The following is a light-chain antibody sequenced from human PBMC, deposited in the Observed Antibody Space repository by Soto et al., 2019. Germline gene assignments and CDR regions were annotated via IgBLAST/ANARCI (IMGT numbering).Light chain of an antibody. V-gene: IGKV3-20*01. Sequence: EIVLTQSPGPLSLSPGERATLSCRASQSVSSSYLAWYQQKPGQDPRLLIYGASSRATGIPDRFSGSGSGTDFTLTISRLEPEDFAVYYCQQYGSSPRYTFGQGTKLEIK. CDR3: QQYGSSPRYT. CDR2: GAS. J-gene: IGKJ2*01. CDR1: QSVSSSY.